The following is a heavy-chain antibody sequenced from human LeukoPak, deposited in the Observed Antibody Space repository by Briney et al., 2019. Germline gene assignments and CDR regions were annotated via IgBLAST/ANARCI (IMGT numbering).Heavy chain of an antibody. CDR3: ARSGLGSRYYFSMVV. Sequence: PSETLSLTCTVSGGSISSYYWSWIRQPPGRGLEWIGYIYYSGSTNYNPSLKRRVTISLDTSKNQFSLKLRSVTAADTAVYYCARSGLGSRYYFSMVVWGGGTTVTVSS. CDR1: GGSISSYY. CDR2: IYYSGST. J-gene: IGHJ6*04. D-gene: IGHD3-16*01. V-gene: IGHV4-59*01.